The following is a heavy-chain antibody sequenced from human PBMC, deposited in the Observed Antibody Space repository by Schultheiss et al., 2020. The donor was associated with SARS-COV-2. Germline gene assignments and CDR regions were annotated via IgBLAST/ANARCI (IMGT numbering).Heavy chain of an antibody. CDR3: ARDIVGASHYYFDY. V-gene: IGHV4-34*01. J-gene: IGHJ4*02. CDR2: INHSGST. Sequence: SETLSLTCTVSGGSISSYYWSWIRQPPGKGLEWIGEINHSGSTNYNPSLKSRVTMSVDTSKNQFSLKLSSVTAADTAVYYCARDIVGASHYYFDYWGQGTLVTVSS. CDR1: GGSISSYY. D-gene: IGHD1-26*01.